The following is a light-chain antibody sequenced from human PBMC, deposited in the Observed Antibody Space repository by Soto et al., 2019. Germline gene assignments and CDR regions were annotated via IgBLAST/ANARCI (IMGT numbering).Light chain of an antibody. V-gene: IGKV3-20*01. Sequence: EIVLTQSPGTLSLSPGARATLSCRASQSITSNYLAWYRQKPGQAPGLLIFGASSRATGTPDRFSGSGSGTDFTLTISSLEPEDFAVYHCQQYGSSPPTFGQGTKVEIK. CDR3: QQYGSSPPT. CDR2: GAS. J-gene: IGKJ1*01. CDR1: QSITSNY.